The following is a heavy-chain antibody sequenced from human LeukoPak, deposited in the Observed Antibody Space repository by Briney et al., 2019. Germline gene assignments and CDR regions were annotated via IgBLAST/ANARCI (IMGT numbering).Heavy chain of an antibody. V-gene: IGHV4-59*12. CDR3: ARGSRNNKIDY. D-gene: IGHD2/OR15-2a*01. Sequence: PSETLSLTCTVSGGSISSYYWSWIRQPPGKGLEWIGYIYYTRSTHYNPSLKSRATISVDTSKNQFSLKLTSVTAADTAVYYCARGSRNNKIDYWGQGTLVTVSS. CDR1: GGSISSYY. CDR2: IYYTRST. J-gene: IGHJ4*02.